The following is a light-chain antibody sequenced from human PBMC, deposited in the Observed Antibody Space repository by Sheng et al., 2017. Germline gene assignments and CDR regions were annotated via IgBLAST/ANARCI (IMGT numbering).Light chain of an antibody. CDR2: WAS. J-gene: IGKJ1*01. Sequence: DIVMTQSPDSLAVSLGERATINCKSSQSVLYNSNKKSYLAWYQQKPGQPPKLLIYWASTRESGVPDRFSGSGSGTEFTLTISSLQSEDFAVYYCQQYNDWPPWTFGQGTKVEI. CDR3: QQYNDWPPWT. CDR1: QSVLYNSNKKSY. V-gene: IGKV4-1*01.